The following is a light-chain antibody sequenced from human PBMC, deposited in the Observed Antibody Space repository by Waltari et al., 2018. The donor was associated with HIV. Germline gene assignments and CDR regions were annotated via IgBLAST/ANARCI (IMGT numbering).Light chain of an antibody. CDR3: QQYHTTPFT. J-gene: IGKJ5*01. V-gene: IGKV3-20*01. CDR1: QTISNDY. CDR2: GAS. Sequence: EIVLTQSPGTLSLSPGESATLSCRASQTISNDYLVWYHQKPGQAPRLLIHGASSRATGIPGRFSGSWSGTDFTLTITRLEPEDFAVYYCQQYHTTPFTFGQGTRLEIK.